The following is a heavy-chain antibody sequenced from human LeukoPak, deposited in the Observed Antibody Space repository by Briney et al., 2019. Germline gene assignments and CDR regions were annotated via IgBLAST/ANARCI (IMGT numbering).Heavy chain of an antibody. CDR2: ISWNSGSI. V-gene: IGHV3-9*03. CDR3: AKGRYYDSSGHPDY. CDR1: GFTFDDHA. D-gene: IGHD3-22*01. Sequence: GGSLRLSCAASGFTFDDHAMHWVRQAPGKGLEWVSGISWNSGSIGYADSVKGRFTISRDNAKNSLYLQMNSLRAEDMALYYCAKGRYYDSSGHPDYWGQGTLVTVSS. J-gene: IGHJ4*02.